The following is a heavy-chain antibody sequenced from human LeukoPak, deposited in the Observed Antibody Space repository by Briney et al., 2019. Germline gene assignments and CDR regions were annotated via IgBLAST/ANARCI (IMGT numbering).Heavy chain of an antibody. D-gene: IGHD3-3*01. CDR2: ISYDGSNK. CDR3: ARGLRWTYYDFWSGYDR. V-gene: IGHV3-30-3*01. CDR1: GFTFSSYA. J-gene: IGHJ3*01. Sequence: GSLRLSCAASGFTFSSYAMHWVRQAPGKGLEWVAVISYDGSNKYYADSVKGRFTISRDNSKNTLYLQMNSLRAEDTAVYYCARGLRWTYYDFWSGYDRWGQGTMVTVSS.